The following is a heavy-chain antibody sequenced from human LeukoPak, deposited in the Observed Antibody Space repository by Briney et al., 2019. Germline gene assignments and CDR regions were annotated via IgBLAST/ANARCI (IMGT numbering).Heavy chain of an antibody. V-gene: IGHV3-23*01. CDR3: AQSTPCPTNVGRYSDY. CDR1: GFTFTTYP. J-gene: IGHJ4*02. CDR2: ISASGGGT. D-gene: IGHD1-26*01. Sequence: GGSLRLSCAASGFTFTTYPMSWVRQAPGKGLEWVSAISASGGGTYYADSVKGRFTISRDNSRSTVFLQMSSLRAEATAVYDCAQSTPCPTNVGRYSDYWGQGILDTVSS.